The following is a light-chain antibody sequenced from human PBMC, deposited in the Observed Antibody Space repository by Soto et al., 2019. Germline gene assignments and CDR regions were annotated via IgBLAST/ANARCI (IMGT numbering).Light chain of an antibody. CDR3: SSYTTSSTVL. J-gene: IGLJ2*01. V-gene: IGLV2-14*01. CDR1: SSDIGGYNY. Sequence: QSALTQPASVSGSPGQSITISCTGGSSDIGGYNYVSWYQQHPGTAPKLMIYEVSNRPSGVSNRFSGSKSGNTASLTISGLQAEDEADYYCSSYTTSSTVLFAGGTQLTVL. CDR2: EVS.